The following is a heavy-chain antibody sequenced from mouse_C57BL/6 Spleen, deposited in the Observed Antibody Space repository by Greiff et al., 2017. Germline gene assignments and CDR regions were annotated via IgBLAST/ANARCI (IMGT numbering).Heavy chain of an antibody. CDR2: INYDGSSP. CDR3: ARMYGYPRYFDV. V-gene: IGHV5-16*01. D-gene: IGHD2-2*01. CDR1: GFTFSDYY. J-gene: IGHJ1*03. Sequence: EVKLMESEGGLVQPGSSMKLSCTASGFTFSDYYMAWVRQVPEKGLEWVANINYDGSSPYYLDSLKSRFIISRDNAKNILYLQMSSLKSEDTATDYCARMYGYPRYFDVWGTGTTVTVSS.